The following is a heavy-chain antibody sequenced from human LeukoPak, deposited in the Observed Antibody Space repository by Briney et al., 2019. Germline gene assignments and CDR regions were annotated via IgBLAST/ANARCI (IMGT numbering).Heavy chain of an antibody. CDR2: ISSSSSYI. CDR1: GFTFSSYS. CDR3: TYDSSGLGAFDI. Sequence: PGGSLRLSCAASGFTFSSYSMNWVRQAPGKGLEWVSSISSSSSYIYYADSVKGRFTISRDNAKNSLYLQMNSLRAEDTAVYYCTYDSSGLGAFDIWGQGTMVTVSS. D-gene: IGHD3-22*01. J-gene: IGHJ3*02. V-gene: IGHV3-21*01.